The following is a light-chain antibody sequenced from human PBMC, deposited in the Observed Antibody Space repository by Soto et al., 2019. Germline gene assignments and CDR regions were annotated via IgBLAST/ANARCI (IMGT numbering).Light chain of an antibody. Sequence: DIHMTQSPSSLSESVVDIVTNTWRASQSISSWLAWYQQKPGKAPKLLIYDASSLESGVPSRFSGSGSGTEFTLTISSLQPDDFATYYCQQYNSYWTFGQGTKVDIK. CDR3: QQYNSYWT. CDR2: DAS. V-gene: IGKV1-5*01. CDR1: QSISSW. J-gene: IGKJ1*01.